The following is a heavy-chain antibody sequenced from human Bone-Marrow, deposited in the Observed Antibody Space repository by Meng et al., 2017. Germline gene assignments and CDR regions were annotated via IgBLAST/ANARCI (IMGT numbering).Heavy chain of an antibody. J-gene: IGHJ4*02. V-gene: IGHV3-30*01. Sequence: GLLGGSGGGLIQPGGSLRRSCAASGFTVSGNYMGWVRQAPGKGLEWVVVISYDGSNKYYADSVKGRFTISRDNSKNTLYLQMNSLRAEDTAVYYCARVHFDYWGQGTLVTVSS. CDR3: ARVHFDY. CDR1: GFTVSGNY. CDR2: ISYDGSNK.